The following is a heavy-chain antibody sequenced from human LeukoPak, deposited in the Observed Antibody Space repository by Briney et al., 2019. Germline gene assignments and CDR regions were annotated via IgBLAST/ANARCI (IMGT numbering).Heavy chain of an antibody. Sequence: PSETLSLTCDVYGVSFSGCYWSWICQPPGKGLEWIGEINHSGSTNYNPSLKSRVTISVDTSKNQFSLKLSSVTAADTAVYYCARPRTTGTTSGAFDIWGQGTMVTVSS. CDR1: GVSFSGCY. D-gene: IGHD1-1*01. J-gene: IGHJ3*02. V-gene: IGHV4-34*01. CDR3: ARPRTTGTTSGAFDI. CDR2: INHSGST.